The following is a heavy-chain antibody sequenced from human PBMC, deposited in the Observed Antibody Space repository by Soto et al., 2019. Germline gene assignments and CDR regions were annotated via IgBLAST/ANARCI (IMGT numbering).Heavy chain of an antibody. CDR1: GYIFNSVG. J-gene: IGHJ4*02. Sequence: QLVQSGDEVKKPGASVKVSCRASGYIFNSVGISWLRQVPGQGHEWMGWVSTYSEHTTSVQKFQDRVTLTADTSTSTVHMDLRSLRSADTAVYYCARDLNWNNVLGFDSWGQGTLVTVSS. CDR2: VSTYSEHT. CDR3: ARDLNWNNVLGFDS. D-gene: IGHD1-20*01. V-gene: IGHV1-18*04.